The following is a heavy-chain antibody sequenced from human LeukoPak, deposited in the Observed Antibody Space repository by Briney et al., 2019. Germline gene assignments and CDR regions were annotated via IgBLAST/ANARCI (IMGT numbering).Heavy chain of an antibody. CDR1: GYSFTTIW. CDR3: ARRSYDSSVYYRYMYYFDY. Sequence: GESLKISCKGSGYSFTTIWIGWVRQMPGKGLEWMGIIYPGDSDTRYSPSFQGQVTISVDKSISTAYLQWSSLKDSDTAMYYCARRSYDSSVYYRYMYYFDYWGQGTLVTVSS. D-gene: IGHD3-22*01. CDR2: IYPGDSDT. J-gene: IGHJ4*02. V-gene: IGHV5-51*01.